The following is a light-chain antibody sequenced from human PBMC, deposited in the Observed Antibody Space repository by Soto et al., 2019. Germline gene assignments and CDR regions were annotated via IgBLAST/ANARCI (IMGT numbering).Light chain of an antibody. Sequence: EMVMTQSPATLSVSPGERVTLSCRASESVHRNLAWYQQKPGQGPSLLIYYASTRATGVPHRFTGSRSGTDFTLTISSLTSDDFGVYHCQHYSNWPPTFGPGTKVEIK. CDR2: YAS. CDR1: ESVHRN. J-gene: IGKJ3*01. V-gene: IGKV3-15*01. CDR3: QHYSNWPPT.